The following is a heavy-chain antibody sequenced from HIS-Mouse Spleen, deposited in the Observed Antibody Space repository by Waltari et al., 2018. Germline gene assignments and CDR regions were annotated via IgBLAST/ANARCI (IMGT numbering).Heavy chain of an antibody. CDR3: ARDLAVVGADKGSDAFDI. V-gene: IGHV3-21*01. J-gene: IGHJ3*02. Sequence: EVQLVESGGGLVKPGGSLRLSCAASGFTFSSYSMNWVRQAPGKGLEWVSSISSSSSYIYYADSVKGRFTISRDNDKNSLYLQMNSLRAEDTAVYYCARDLAVVGADKGSDAFDIWGQGTMVTVSS. CDR1: GFTFSSYS. D-gene: IGHD1-26*01. CDR2: ISSSSSYI.